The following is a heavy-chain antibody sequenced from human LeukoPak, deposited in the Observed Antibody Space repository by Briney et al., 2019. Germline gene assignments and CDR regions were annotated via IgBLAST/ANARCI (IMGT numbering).Heavy chain of an antibody. CDR3: ARGVQLWYDY. V-gene: IGHV3-30-3*01. D-gene: IGHD5-18*01. Sequence: QPGGSLRLSCAASGFTFSSYAMHWVRQAPGKGLEWVAVISYDGSNKYYADSVKGRFTISRDNAKNSLYLQMNSLRAEDTAVYYCARGVQLWYDYWGQGTLVTVSS. CDR2: ISYDGSNK. J-gene: IGHJ4*02. CDR1: GFTFSSYA.